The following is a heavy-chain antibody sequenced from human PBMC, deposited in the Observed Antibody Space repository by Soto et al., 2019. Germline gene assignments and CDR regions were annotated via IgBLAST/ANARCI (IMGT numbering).Heavy chain of an antibody. D-gene: IGHD2-15*01. V-gene: IGHV1-24*01. J-gene: IGHJ6*02. CDR2: FDPEDGET. CDR1: GYTLTELS. CDR3: ATSGCSGGSCYSRHYYYGMDV. Sequence: GASVKVSCKVSGYTLTELSMHWVRQAPGKGLEWMGGFDPEDGETIYAQKFQGRVTMTEDTSTDTAYMELSSLRSEDTAVYYCATSGCSGGSCYSRHYYYGMDVWGQGXTVTVYS.